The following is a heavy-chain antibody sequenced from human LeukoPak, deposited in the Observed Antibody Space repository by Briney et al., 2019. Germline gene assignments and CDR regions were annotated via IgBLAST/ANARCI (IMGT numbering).Heavy chain of an antibody. J-gene: IGHJ4*02. D-gene: IGHD3-22*01. CDR1: GFTFSDYY. CDR3: ASDFLYDTSGLIDTDY. CDR2: ISSSGSII. V-gene: IGHV3-11*01. Sequence: GGSLRLSCAASGFTFSDYYMNWIRQAPGKGLEWVSCISSSGSIIYYADSVKGRFTISRDNAKNSLYLQMNSLRADDTAVYYCASDFLYDTSGLIDTDYWGQGTLVTVSS.